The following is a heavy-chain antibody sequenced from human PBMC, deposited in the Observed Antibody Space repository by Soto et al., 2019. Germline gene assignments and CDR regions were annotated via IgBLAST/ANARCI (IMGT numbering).Heavy chain of an antibody. Sequence: GGSLRLSCAASGFTFSSHAMTWVRQTPGKGLEWVSSISSNGGSTYYADSVKGRFTISRDNSKNTLYLQMSSLRAEDTAVYYCVKDHLLILTRSAFDIWGQGTMVTVSS. D-gene: IGHD3-9*01. CDR1: GFTFSSHA. J-gene: IGHJ3*02. V-gene: IGHV3-64D*06. CDR2: ISSNGGST. CDR3: VKDHLLILTRSAFDI.